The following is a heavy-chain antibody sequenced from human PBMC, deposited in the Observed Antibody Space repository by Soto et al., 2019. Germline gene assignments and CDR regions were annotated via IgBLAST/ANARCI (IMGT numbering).Heavy chain of an antibody. Sequence: QVQLVESGGGVVQPGRSLRLSCAASGFTFSSYGMHWVRQAPGKGLEWVAVISYDGSNKYYADSVKGRFTISRDNSKNTXCLQMNSLRAEDTAVYYCAKEEYSYYDILTGGGFDYWGQGTLVTVSS. CDR1: GFTFSSYG. V-gene: IGHV3-30*18. J-gene: IGHJ4*02. CDR2: ISYDGSNK. CDR3: AKEEYSYYDILTGGGFDY. D-gene: IGHD3-9*01.